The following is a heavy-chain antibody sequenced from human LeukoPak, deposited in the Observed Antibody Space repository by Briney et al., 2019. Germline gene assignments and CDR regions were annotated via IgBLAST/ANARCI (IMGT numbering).Heavy chain of an antibody. CDR2: ICTGGDT. D-gene: IGHD4-23*01. V-gene: IGHV3-13*01. J-gene: IGHJ2*01. CDR1: GLTFSSYD. CDR3: ARPIDGGKYDWYLDL. Sequence: GVSLTLPCAASGLTFSSYDMHWARQSTGKGGEWVSDICTGGDTYHPGSVKGRFTIPRENAKNSLYLQMNSLRAGDTAVYYCARPIDGGKYDWYLDLWGRGTVVTVSS.